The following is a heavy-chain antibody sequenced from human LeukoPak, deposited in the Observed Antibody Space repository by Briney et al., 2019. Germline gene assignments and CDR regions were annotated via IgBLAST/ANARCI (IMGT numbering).Heavy chain of an antibody. Sequence: ASVKVSCKASGYTFTSYGISWVRQAPGQGLEWMGWISAYNGNTNYAQKLQGRVTMTTDTSTSTAYMELRSLRSDDTAVYSCAREMMVASLTGLFISLDYWGQGTLVTVSS. J-gene: IGHJ4*02. V-gene: IGHV1-18*01. CDR1: GYTFTSYG. D-gene: IGHD3-9*01. CDR2: ISAYNGNT. CDR3: AREMMVASLTGLFISLDY.